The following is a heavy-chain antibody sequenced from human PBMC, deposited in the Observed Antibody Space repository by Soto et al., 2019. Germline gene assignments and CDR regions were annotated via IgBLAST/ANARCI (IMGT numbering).Heavy chain of an antibody. CDR2: ISGSGDST. D-gene: IGHD2-21*02. Sequence: GGSLRLSCAASGFTFSNYAMHWARQAPGKGLEWVAAISGSGDSTDYADSVQGRFTISRDNSKTTLYLQMNNLRAKDTVVYFCAKDPQLVITAWVDCWGQGTLVTVSS. V-gene: IGHV3-23*01. J-gene: IGHJ4*02. CDR3: AKDPQLVITAWVDC. CDR1: GFTFSNYA.